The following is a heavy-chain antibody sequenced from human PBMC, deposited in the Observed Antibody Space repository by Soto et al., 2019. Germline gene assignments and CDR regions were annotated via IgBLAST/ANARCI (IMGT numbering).Heavy chain of an antibody. CDR3: AKARDQQWVRLPFDY. J-gene: IGHJ4*02. Sequence: EVQLVESGGGLVQPGGSLRLSCVGSGFFFSSYTMTWVRQAPGKGLEWVSSFSATSENTYYADSVRGRFTISRDNSKNTLFLQMNILTAEDTAMYYSAKARDQQWVRLPFDYWGQRILVIVSS. V-gene: IGHV3-23*04. CDR2: FSATSENT. D-gene: IGHD6-19*01. CDR1: GFFFSSYT.